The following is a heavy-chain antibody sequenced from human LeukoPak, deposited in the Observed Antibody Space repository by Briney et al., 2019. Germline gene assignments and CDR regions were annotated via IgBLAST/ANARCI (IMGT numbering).Heavy chain of an antibody. V-gene: IGHV1-46*01. CDR3: ARDEGDIVVVPAAILDY. D-gene: IGHD2-2*02. Sequence: GASVKVSCKASGYTFTSYYMHWVRQAPGQGLEWMGIINPSGGSTSYAQKFQGRVTMTRDMSTSTVYMELSSLRSEDTAVYYCARDEGDIVVVPAAILDYWGQGTLVTVSS. CDR2: INPSGGST. CDR1: GYTFTSYY. J-gene: IGHJ4*02.